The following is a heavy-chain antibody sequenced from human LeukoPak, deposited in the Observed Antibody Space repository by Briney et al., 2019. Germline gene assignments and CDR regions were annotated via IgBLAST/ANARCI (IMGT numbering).Heavy chain of an antibody. D-gene: IGHD3-3*01. J-gene: IGHJ4*02. V-gene: IGHV3-30*03. Sequence: GGSLRLSCAASGFTFSSYGMHWVRQAPGKGLEWVAVISYDGSNKYYADSVKGRFTISRDNSKNTLYLQMNSLRAEDTAAYYCAREFYPLVDYWGQGTLVTVSS. CDR2: ISYDGSNK. CDR1: GFTFSSYG. CDR3: AREFYPLVDY.